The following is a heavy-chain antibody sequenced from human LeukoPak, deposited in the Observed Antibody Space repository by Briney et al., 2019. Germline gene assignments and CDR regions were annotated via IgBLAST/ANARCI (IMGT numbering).Heavy chain of an antibody. V-gene: IGHV3-48*04. J-gene: IGHJ4*02. CDR2: ISSSSSTI. CDR3: AREVGVSEFDY. D-gene: IGHD1-26*01. Sequence: PGGSLRLSCAASGFTFSSYSMNWVRQAPGKGLEWVSYISSSSSTIYYADSVKGRFTISRDNAKNSLYLQMNSLRAEDTAVYYCAREVGVSEFDYWGQGTLVTVSS. CDR1: GFTFSSYS.